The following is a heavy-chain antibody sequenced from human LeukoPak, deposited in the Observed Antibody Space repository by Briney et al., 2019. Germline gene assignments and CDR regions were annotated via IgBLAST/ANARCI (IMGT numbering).Heavy chain of an antibody. CDR1: GFTFDDYA. V-gene: IGHV3-9*01. J-gene: IGHJ4*02. CDR3: AKGRSSLNYFDY. Sequence: GGSLRLSCAASGFTFDDYAMHWVRQAPGEGLEWVSGISWNSGSIGYADSVKGRFTISRDNAKSSLYLQMNSLRAEDTAVYYCAKGRSSLNYFDYWGQGTLVTVSS. CDR2: ISWNSGSI.